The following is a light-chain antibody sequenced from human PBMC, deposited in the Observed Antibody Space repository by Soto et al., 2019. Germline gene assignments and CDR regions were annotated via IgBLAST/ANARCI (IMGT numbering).Light chain of an antibody. Sequence: EIVLMQSPGTLSLSPGERATLSSRASQSVSSSYLAWYQQKPGQAPRLLIYGASSRATGIPDRFSGSGSGTDFTLTISRLEPEDFAVYYCQQYGSSPPITVGQGKRLEIK. CDR2: GAS. J-gene: IGKJ5*01. CDR3: QQYGSSPPIT. V-gene: IGKV3-20*01. CDR1: QSVSSSY.